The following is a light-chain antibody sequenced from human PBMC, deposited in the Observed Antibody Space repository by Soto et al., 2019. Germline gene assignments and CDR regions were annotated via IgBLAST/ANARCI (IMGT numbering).Light chain of an antibody. CDR3: SSYTSSSTRV. V-gene: IGLV2-14*01. J-gene: IGLJ1*01. CDR2: EVS. Sequence: QSALTQPASVSGSPGQSITISCTGTSSDVGGFNYVSWYQQHPGKAPKPMVYEVSNRPSGVSNRFSGSKSGNTASLTISGLQADDEADYYCSSYTSSSTRVFGTGTKLTVL. CDR1: SSDVGGFNY.